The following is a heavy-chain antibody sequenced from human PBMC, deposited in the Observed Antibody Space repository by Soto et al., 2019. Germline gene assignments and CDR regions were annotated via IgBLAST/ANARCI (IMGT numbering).Heavy chain of an antibody. CDR1: GYTFGHFY. CDR2: ISPHNRNT. Sequence: QVQLVQSGAEVKRPGDSVKVSCQASGYTFGHFYITWVRQAPGQGLEWMGAISPHNRNTNYAEKFRGRVTMTTDTSTSIAYMELRSLRSDATAVYYCVRYEGGYDILTGYYKAHLFGQWGEGALVTVSS. J-gene: IGHJ4*02. CDR3: VRYEGGYDILTGYYKAHLFGQ. D-gene: IGHD3-9*01. V-gene: IGHV1-18*01.